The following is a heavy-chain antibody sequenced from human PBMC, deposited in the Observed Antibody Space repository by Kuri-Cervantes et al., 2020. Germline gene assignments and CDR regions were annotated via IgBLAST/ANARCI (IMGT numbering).Heavy chain of an antibody. D-gene: IGHD5-12*01. CDR3: ASLSDGYSGLS. V-gene: IGHV3-21*03. Sequence: GGSLRLSCAASRFTFSSYTMNWVRQAPGKGLEWVSAISAHSTYIYYADSVKGRFTISRDNAKNSLYLQLNSLRAEDTAVYYCASLSDGYSGLSWGQGTLVTVSS. CDR1: RFTFSSYT. CDR2: ISAHSTYI. J-gene: IGHJ5*02.